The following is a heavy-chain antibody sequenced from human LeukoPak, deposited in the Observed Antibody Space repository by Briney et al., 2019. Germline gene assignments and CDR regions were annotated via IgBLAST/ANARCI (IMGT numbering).Heavy chain of an antibody. CDR2: ISWNSGTV. D-gene: IGHD5-12*01. Sequence: PGGSLRLSCAASGFSFGDYAMHWVRQAPGKGLEWVSGISWNSGTVAYAASVKGRFTISRDNAKNSLYLQMSSLRAEDTALYYCVKAVRTGLYSGYDFWGQGTLVTVSS. V-gene: IGHV3-9*01. J-gene: IGHJ4*02. CDR1: GFSFGDYA. CDR3: VKAVRTGLYSGYDF.